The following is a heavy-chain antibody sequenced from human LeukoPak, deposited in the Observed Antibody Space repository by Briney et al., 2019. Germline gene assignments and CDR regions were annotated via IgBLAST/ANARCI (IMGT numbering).Heavy chain of an antibody. V-gene: IGHV4-59*01. D-gene: IGHD2-15*01. J-gene: IGHJ4*02. CDR2: ST. Sequence: STNYNPSLKSRVTISVDTSKNQFSLKLSSVTAADTAVYYCTRETPYCSGGSCFTFDYWGQGTLVTVSS. CDR3: TRETPYCSGGSCFTFDY.